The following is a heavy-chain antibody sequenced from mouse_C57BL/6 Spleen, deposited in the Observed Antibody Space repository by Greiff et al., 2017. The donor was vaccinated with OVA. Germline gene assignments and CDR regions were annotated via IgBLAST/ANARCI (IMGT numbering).Heavy chain of an antibody. CDR2: ISYSGST. V-gene: IGHV3-1*01. D-gene: IGHD1-1*01. CDR1: GYSITSGYD. Sequence: EVKLLESGPGMVKPSPSLSLTCTVTGYSITSGYDWHWIRHFPGNKLELMGYISYSGSTNYNPTLKSRISITHDTSKNHFFLKLNSVTTEDTATYYCARDRYYGSSPAWFAYWGQGTLVTVSA. J-gene: IGHJ3*01. CDR3: ARDRYYGSSPAWFAY.